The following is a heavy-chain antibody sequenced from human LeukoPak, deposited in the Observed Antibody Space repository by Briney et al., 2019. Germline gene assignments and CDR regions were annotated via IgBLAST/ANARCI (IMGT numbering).Heavy chain of an antibody. CDR1: GFTFSGYW. Sequence: PGGSLRLSCAASGFTFSGYWMSWVRQAPGKGLEWVANIKQDGSEKYYVDSVKGRFTISRDNAKNSLYLQMNSLRAEDTAVYYCARARNLRYFDWLPPYYFDYWGQGTLVTVSS. V-gene: IGHV3-7*01. CDR3: ARARNLRYFDWLPPYYFDY. D-gene: IGHD3-9*01. CDR2: IKQDGSEK. J-gene: IGHJ4*02.